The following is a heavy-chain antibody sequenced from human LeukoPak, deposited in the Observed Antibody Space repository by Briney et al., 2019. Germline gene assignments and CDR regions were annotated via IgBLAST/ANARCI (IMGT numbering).Heavy chain of an antibody. V-gene: IGHV4-59*01. Sequence: KPSETLSLTCTVSGGSISSYYWSWIRQPPGKGLEWIGYIYYSGSTNYNPSLKSRVTISVDTSKNQFSLKLSSVTAADTAVYYCARDGTPRNQVYFDYWGQGTLVTVSS. CDR2: IYYSGST. D-gene: IGHD1-26*01. J-gene: IGHJ4*02. CDR1: GGSISSYY. CDR3: ARDGTPRNQVYFDY.